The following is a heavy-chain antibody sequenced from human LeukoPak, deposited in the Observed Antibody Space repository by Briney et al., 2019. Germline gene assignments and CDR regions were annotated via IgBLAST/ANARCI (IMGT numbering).Heavy chain of an antibody. CDR2: IYYSGST. J-gene: IGHJ4*02. CDR1: GGSISSMSYY. V-gene: IGHV4-39*07. CDR3: ARGYSSRWYGTLDY. D-gene: IGHD6-13*01. Sequence: SETLSLTCTVSGGSISSMSYYWRWIRQPPGKGLGWNGSIYYSGSTYYNPALKSRGTISVDTSKNPFSLKLSSVTPEDTAVYYCARGYSSRWYGTLDYWGQGTLVTVSS.